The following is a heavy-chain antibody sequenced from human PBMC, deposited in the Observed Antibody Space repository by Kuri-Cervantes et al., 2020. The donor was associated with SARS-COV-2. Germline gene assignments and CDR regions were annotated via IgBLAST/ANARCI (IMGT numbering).Heavy chain of an antibody. CDR2: IKSRTDGGTT. V-gene: IGHV3-15*01. D-gene: IGHD3-9*01. Sequence: GESLKISCTASGLISTHAWMSWVRQAPGRGLEWVGRIKSRTDGGTTDYAVSVKGRFIISRDDSRNTLHLQMNSLKTEDTAVYYCARESGYFDWLSYSYYYYYMDVWGKGTTVTVSS. CDR3: ARESGYFDWLSYSYYYYYMDV. J-gene: IGHJ6*03. CDR1: GLISTHAW.